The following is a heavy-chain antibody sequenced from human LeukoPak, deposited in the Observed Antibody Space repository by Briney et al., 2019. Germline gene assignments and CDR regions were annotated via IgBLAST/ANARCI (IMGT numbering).Heavy chain of an antibody. CDR1: GYTFTSYG. D-gene: IGHD3-16*01. J-gene: IGHJ4*02. CDR2: ISAYNGNT. Sequence: ASVKVSCKASGYTFTSYGISWVRQAPGQGLEWMGWISAYNGNTNYAQKLQGRVTMTTDTSTSTVYMELRSLRSDDTAVYYCARITQAFRFLIDYWGRGTLVTVSS. V-gene: IGHV1-18*01. CDR3: ARITQAFRFLIDY.